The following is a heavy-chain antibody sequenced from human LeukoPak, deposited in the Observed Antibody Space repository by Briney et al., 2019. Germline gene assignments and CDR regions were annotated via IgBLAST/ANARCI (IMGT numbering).Heavy chain of an antibody. V-gene: IGHV1-18*01. J-gene: IGHJ4*02. CDR3: ARGSGISWTYLDS. D-gene: IGHD6-13*01. CDR1: GYTFSSYG. Sequence: ASVKVSCKASGYTFSSYGISWVRQAPGQGLEWMGWINTYNGNTNYAQKLQDRVTMTTDTSTSTAYMDLSSLTSDDTAVYYCARGSGISWTYLDSWGQGTLVTVSS. CDR2: INTYNGNT.